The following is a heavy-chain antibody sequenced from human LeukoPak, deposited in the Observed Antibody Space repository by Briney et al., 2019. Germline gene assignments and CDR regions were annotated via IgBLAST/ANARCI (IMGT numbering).Heavy chain of an antibody. CDR3: ARASPYCSGGRCYSEYYFDY. V-gene: IGHV1-46*01. D-gene: IGHD2-15*01. CDR1: GYTFTSYY. CDR2: INPSGGST. J-gene: IGHJ4*02. Sequence: ASVTVSCKASGYTFTSYYMHWVRRAPGQGLEWMGIINPSGGSTSYAQKFQGRVTMTRDTSTSTVYMELSSLISEDTALYHCARASPYCSGGRCYSEYYFDYWGQGTLVTVSS.